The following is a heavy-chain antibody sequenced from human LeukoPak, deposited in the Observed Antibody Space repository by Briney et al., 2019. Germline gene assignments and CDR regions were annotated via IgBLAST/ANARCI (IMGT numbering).Heavy chain of an antibody. CDR1: GFTFTNYA. CDR3: ASNPGAFDI. J-gene: IGHJ3*02. V-gene: IGHV3-23*01. Sequence: GGSLRLSCAASGFTFTNYAMNWVRQAPGKGLEWVSAISASGVSTYYADSVKGRFTISRDNAKNSLYLQMNSLRAEDTAVYYCASNPGAFDIWGQGTMVTVSS. CDR2: ISASGVST.